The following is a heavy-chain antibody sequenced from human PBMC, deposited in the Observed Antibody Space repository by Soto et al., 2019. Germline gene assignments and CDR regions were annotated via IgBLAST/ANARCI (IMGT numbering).Heavy chain of an antibody. CDR2: IIPALGTT. Sequence: QDQLVQSGAEVKKPGSSVKVSCKAFGGPFSSHTFSWVRQAPGQGLEWMGRIIPALGTTTYAQKFQGRVTITADESGTRVYMELNSLRTEDTAVYYCARPDFGDYWYFDLWGRGTLVTVSS. CDR1: GGPFSSHT. V-gene: IGHV1-69*08. CDR3: ARPDFGDYWYFDL. D-gene: IGHD4-17*01. J-gene: IGHJ2*01.